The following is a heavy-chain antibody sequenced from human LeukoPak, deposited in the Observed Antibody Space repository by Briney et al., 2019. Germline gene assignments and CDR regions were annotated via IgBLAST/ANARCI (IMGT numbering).Heavy chain of an antibody. CDR3: ARDRSGSSWYDLDY. Sequence: GGSLRLSCAASGFTFSSYSMHWVRQAPGKGLDYVSGISSNGATTHYANSVKGRFTISRDNSKNTLYLQMGSLRAEDMAVYYCARDRSGSSWYDLDYWGQGTLVTVSS. J-gene: IGHJ4*02. CDR1: GFTFSSYS. V-gene: IGHV3-64*01. CDR2: ISSNGATT. D-gene: IGHD6-13*01.